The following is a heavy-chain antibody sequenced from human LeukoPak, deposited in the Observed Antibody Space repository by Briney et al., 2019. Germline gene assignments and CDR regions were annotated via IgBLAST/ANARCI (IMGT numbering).Heavy chain of an antibody. CDR3: ARVRQQLVLDY. Sequence: ASVTVSCKASGGTFSSYAISWVRQAPGQGLEWMGWINAGNGNTKYSQKVQGRVTITRDTYASKAYMELSSLRSEDTAVYYCARVRQQLVLDYWGQGTLVTVSS. CDR1: GGTFSSYA. CDR2: INAGNGNT. D-gene: IGHD6-13*01. J-gene: IGHJ4*02. V-gene: IGHV1-3*01.